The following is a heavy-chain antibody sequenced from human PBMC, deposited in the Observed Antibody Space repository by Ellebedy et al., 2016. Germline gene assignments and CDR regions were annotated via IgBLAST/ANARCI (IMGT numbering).Heavy chain of an antibody. CDR3: ARGARLGKTLDY. V-gene: IGHV4-39*07. D-gene: IGHD7-27*01. CDR2: IYYSGST. Sequence: SETLSLTXTVSGGSISSSSYYWGWIRQPPGKGLEWIGSIYYSGSTYYNPSLKSRVTISVDTSKNQFSLKLSSVTAADTAVYYCARGARLGKTLDYWGQGTLVTVSS. J-gene: IGHJ4*02. CDR1: GGSISSSSYY.